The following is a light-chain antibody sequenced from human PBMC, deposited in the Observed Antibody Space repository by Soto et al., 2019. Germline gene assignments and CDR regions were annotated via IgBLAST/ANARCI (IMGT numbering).Light chain of an antibody. V-gene: IGKV3-20*01. J-gene: IGKJ2*01. CDR1: QSVSSSSY. CDR2: GAS. CDR3: RQYGSSPSYT. Sequence: EIVLTQSPGTLSLSPGERDTLSCRASQSVSSSSYLAWYQQKPGQAPRLLIYGASSRATDIPDRFSGSGSATDFTLTISRLEPEDFAVYYCRQYGSSPSYTFGQGTKLEIK.